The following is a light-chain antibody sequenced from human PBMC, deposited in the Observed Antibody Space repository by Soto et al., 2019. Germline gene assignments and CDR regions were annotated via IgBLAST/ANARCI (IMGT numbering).Light chain of an antibody. CDR3: QSYDSSRSGHYV. CDR2: GNS. V-gene: IGLV1-40*01. CDR1: SSNIGAVYD. J-gene: IGLJ1*01. Sequence: QSVLTQPPSVSGAPGQRVTISCTGSSSNIGAVYDVHWYQQLPGTAPKLLIYGNSNRPSGVPDRFSGSKSGTSASLAITGLQAEDEADYYCQSYDSSRSGHYVFGTGTKLTVL.